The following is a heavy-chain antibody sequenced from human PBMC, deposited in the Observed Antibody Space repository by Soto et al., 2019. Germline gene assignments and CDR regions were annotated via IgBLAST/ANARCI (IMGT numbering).Heavy chain of an antibody. J-gene: IGHJ4*02. CDR1: GFTFSSYA. D-gene: IGHD2-15*01. CDR3: AKDQEVVVVGATDY. V-gene: IGHV3-23*01. Sequence: EVQLLESGGGLVQPGGSLSLSCAASGFTFSSYAMTWVRQAPGKGLEWVSSLSGSGDSTYYANSVRGRFTISRDNSKNTLYLQMNSLKAEDTAVYHCAKDQEVVVVGATDYWGQGTLVTVSS. CDR2: LSGSGDST.